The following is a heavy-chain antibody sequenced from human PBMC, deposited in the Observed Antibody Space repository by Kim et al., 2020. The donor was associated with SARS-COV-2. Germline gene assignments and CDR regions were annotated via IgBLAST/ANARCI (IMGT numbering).Heavy chain of an antibody. CDR1: GGTFSSYA. Sequence: SVKVSCKASGGTFSSYAISWVRQAPGQGLEWMGGIIPIFGTANYAQKFQGRVPITADESTSTAYMELSSLRSEDTAVYYCARVISDYYDSSGYYLDWGQGTLFTVSS. V-gene: IGHV1-69*13. J-gene: IGHJ4*02. CDR3: ARVISDYYDSSGYYLD. D-gene: IGHD3-22*01. CDR2: IIPIFGTA.